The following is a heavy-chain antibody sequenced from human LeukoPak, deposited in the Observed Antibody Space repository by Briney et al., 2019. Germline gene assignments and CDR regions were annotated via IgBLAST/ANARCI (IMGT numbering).Heavy chain of an antibody. CDR1: GYTFTSYA. CDR3: ARELGRTYYQDF. J-gene: IGHJ4*02. D-gene: IGHD3-10*01. Sequence: EASVKVSCKASGYTFTSYAMHWVRQAPGQRLEWMGWINAGNGNTKYSQKFQGRVTITRDTSASTAYMELSSLRSDDTAMYYCARELGRTYYQDFWGQGTLVTVSS. V-gene: IGHV1-3*01. CDR2: INAGNGNT.